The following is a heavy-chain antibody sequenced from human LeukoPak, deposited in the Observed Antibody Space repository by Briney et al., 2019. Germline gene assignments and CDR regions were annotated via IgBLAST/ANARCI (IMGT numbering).Heavy chain of an antibody. CDR1: GYTFSSYW. Sequence: GESLKISCKSSGYTFSSYWIGWVRQMPGKGLEWMGIIHPGDSDTRYSPSFQGQVTISADKSTSTVYLQWSSLKASDSAMYYCARHSSGSYYRDYWGQGTLVTVSS. V-gene: IGHV5-51*01. D-gene: IGHD1-26*01. J-gene: IGHJ4*02. CDR3: ARHSSGSYYRDY. CDR2: IHPGDSDT.